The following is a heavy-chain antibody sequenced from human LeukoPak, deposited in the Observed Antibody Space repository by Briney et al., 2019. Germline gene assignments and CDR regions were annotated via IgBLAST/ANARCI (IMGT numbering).Heavy chain of an antibody. CDR3: ANPARDFADSGAITW. V-gene: IGHV4-39*07. Sequence: SETLSLTCTVSGGSISSSSYYWGWIRQPPGKGLEWIGNIYYSGSTYYNPSLKSRVTISADTSKNQFSLKLTSVTTADTAVYYCANPARDFADSGAITWWGQGTLVTVSS. CDR1: GGSISSSSYY. J-gene: IGHJ4*02. D-gene: IGHD4-17*01. CDR2: IYYSGST.